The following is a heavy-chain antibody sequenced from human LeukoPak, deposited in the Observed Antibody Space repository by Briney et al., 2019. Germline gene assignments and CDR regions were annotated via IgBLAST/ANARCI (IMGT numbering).Heavy chain of an antibody. D-gene: IGHD3-22*01. CDR2: IIPIFGTA. CDR1: GGTFSSYA. Sequence: ASVKVSCKASGGTFSSYAISWVRQAPGQGLEWMGGIIPIFGTANYAQKFQGRVTITADESTSTAYMELSSLRSEDTAVYYCARVAVNNYYDSSGYLAFDIWGQGTMVTVSS. CDR3: ARVAVNNYYDSSGYLAFDI. V-gene: IGHV1-69*13. J-gene: IGHJ3*02.